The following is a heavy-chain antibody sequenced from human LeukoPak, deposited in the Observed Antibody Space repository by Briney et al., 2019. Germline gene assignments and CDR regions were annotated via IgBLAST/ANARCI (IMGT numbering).Heavy chain of an antibody. D-gene: IGHD4-17*01. J-gene: IGHJ6*02. CDR2: ISAYNGNT. Sequence: ASVKVTCKASGYTFTSYGISWVRQAPGQGLEWMGWISAYNGNTNYAQKLQGRVTMTTDISTSTAYMELRSLRSDDTAVYYCARLRTTVTTPRRGMDVWGQGTTVTVSS. CDR3: ARLRTTVTTPRRGMDV. CDR1: GYTFTSYG. V-gene: IGHV1-18*01.